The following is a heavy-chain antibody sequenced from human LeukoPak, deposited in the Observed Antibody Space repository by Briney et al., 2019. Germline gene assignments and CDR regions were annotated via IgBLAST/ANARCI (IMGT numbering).Heavy chain of an antibody. CDR1: GGSFRGYY. Sequence: PSETLSLTCAVYGGSFRGYYWSWLPQPTAKGLEWIGESNHSESTNYNPSLKSRVTISVDTYKSQFSLKLSAVTAADTAVYYCARGRAYSYGPPGYWGQGTLVTVSS. CDR2: SNHSEST. V-gene: IGHV4-34*01. CDR3: ARGRAYSYGPPGY. J-gene: IGHJ4*02. D-gene: IGHD5-18*01.